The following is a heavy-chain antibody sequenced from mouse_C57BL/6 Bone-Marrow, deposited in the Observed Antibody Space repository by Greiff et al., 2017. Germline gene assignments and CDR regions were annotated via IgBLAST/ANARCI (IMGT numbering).Heavy chain of an antibody. J-gene: IGHJ4*01. Sequence: QVQLQQSGAELVRPGTSVKMSCKASGYTFTNYWIGWAKQRPGHGLEWIGDIYPGGGYTNYNEKFKGKATLTADKSSSTAYIQFSSLTSEDSAIYYCARYYYGSSYAMDYWGQGTSVTVSS. D-gene: IGHD1-1*01. V-gene: IGHV1-63*01. CDR3: ARYYYGSSYAMDY. CDR1: GYTFTNYW. CDR2: IYPGGGYT.